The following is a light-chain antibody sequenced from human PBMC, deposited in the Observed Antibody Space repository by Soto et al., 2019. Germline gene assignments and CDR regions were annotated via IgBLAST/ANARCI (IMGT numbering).Light chain of an antibody. J-gene: IGKJ1*01. CDR2: GAS. Sequence: EIVLTQSPGTLSLSPGERATLSCRASQSVSSSYLAWYQQKPGQAPRLLIYGASSRATGIPDRFSGSGSGTDFTLTISRQEPEDFAVYYCQQYGSSPRTFGQGIKVEIK. CDR3: QQYGSSPRT. CDR1: QSVSSSY. V-gene: IGKV3-20*01.